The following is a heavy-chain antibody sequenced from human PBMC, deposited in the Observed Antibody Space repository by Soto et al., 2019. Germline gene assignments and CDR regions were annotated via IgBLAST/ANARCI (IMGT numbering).Heavy chain of an antibody. V-gene: IGHV3-33*01. CDR1: GFTFSIYG. CDR2: IWYDGSNK. D-gene: IGHD1-1*01. Sequence: PGGSLRLSCAACGFTFSIYGMHWVRQAPGKGLEWVAVIWYDGSNKYYADSVKGRFTISRDNSKNTLYLQMNSLRAEDTAVYYCAREGGTTSNYYYGMDVWGQGTTVTVSS. J-gene: IGHJ6*02. CDR3: AREGGTTSNYYYGMDV.